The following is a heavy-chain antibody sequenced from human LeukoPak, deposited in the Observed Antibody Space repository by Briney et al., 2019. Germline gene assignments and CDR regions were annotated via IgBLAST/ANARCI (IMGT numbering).Heavy chain of an antibody. CDR2: IIPIFGTA. V-gene: IGHV1-69*05. CDR1: GGTFSSYA. D-gene: IGHD5-12*01. Sequence: SAKVSCKASGGTFSSYAISWVRQAPGQGLEWMGGIIPIFGTANYAQKFQGRVTITTDESTGTAYMELSSLRSEDTAVYYCARDSGYDVGAMAYFDYWGQGTLVTVSS. CDR3: ARDSGYDVGAMAYFDY. J-gene: IGHJ4*02.